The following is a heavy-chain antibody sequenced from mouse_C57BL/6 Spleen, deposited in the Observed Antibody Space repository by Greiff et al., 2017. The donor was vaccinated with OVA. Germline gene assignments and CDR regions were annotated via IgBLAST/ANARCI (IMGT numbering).Heavy chain of an antibody. CDR3: ARDYGNYFDY. CDR1: GYTFTSYW. D-gene: IGHD2-1*01. Sequence: QVQLQQPGAELVQPGASVKLSCKASGYTFTSYWMHWVKQRPGQGLEWIGMIHPNSGSTNYNEKFKSKATLTVDKSSSTAYMQLSSLTSEDSAVYYCARDYGNYFDYWGQGTTLTVSS. CDR2: IHPNSGST. V-gene: IGHV1-64*01. J-gene: IGHJ2*01.